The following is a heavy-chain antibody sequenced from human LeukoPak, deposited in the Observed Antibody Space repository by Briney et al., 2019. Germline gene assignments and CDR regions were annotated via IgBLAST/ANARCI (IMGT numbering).Heavy chain of an antibody. D-gene: IGHD3-10*01. J-gene: IGHJ4*02. V-gene: IGHV4-34*01. CDR2: IYHSGST. CDR1: GGSFSGYC. Sequence: PSETLSLTCAVYGGSFSGYCWSWIRQPPGKGLEWIGEIYHSGSTNYNPSLKSRVTISVDKSKNQFSLKLSSVTAADTAVYYCARVEGSGSYLSLDYWGQGTLVTVSS. CDR3: ARVEGSGSYLSLDY.